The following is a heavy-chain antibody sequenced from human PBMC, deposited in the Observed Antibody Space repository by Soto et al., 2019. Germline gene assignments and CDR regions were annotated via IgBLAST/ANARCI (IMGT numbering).Heavy chain of an antibody. J-gene: IGHJ6*03. Sequence: QVQLVQSGAEVKKPGASVKVSCKASGYTFTSYGISWVRQAPGQGLEWMGWISAYNGNTNDAQKLQGRVTMTTDTSTSTAYMELRSLRSDDTAVYYCARLTYYYGSGSYSPPAPRYYYYYYMDVWGKGTTVTVSS. D-gene: IGHD3-10*01. CDR3: ARLTYYYGSGSYSPPAPRYYYYYYMDV. CDR1: GYTFTSYG. V-gene: IGHV1-18*01. CDR2: ISAYNGNT.